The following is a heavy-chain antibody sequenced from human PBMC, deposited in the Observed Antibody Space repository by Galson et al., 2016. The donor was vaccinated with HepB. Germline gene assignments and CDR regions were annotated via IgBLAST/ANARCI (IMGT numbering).Heavy chain of an antibody. J-gene: IGHJ4*02. D-gene: IGHD3-10*01. Sequence: SLRLSCAASGFTFSNSGMHWVRQAPGKGLEWVAVISYDGFNTYYADSVKGRFTISRDNSKNTLYLQMNTLRAEDTAVYYCAKEVLWFRATDHWGQGILVTVSS. CDR1: GFTFSNSG. CDR3: AKEVLWFRATDH. V-gene: IGHV3-30*18. CDR2: ISYDGFNT.